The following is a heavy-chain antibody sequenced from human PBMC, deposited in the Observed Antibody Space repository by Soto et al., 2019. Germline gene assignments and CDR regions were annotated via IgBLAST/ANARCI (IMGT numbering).Heavy chain of an antibody. V-gene: IGHV1-18*01. J-gene: IGHJ4*02. Sequence: ASVKVSCKASGYRFTNHGISWVRQAPGQGLEWMGWISGNDGKTKYARKFQGRVTMTRDTSTSTVYMELSSLRSEDTAVYYCARELSVDTAMVVFFDYWGQGTLVTVS. CDR1: GYRFTNHG. CDR3: ARELSVDTAMVVFFDY. D-gene: IGHD5-18*01. CDR2: ISGNDGKT.